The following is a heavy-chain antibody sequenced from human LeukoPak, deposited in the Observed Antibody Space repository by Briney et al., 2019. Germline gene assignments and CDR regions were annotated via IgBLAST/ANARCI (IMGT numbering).Heavy chain of an antibody. Sequence: SETLSLTCTVSGGSISSYYWSWIRQPAGKGLECIGRIYTSGSTNYNHSLKSRVTMSVDKSKNQFSLKLSSVTAADTAVYYCARENSSGYREDNGMDVWGQGTTVTVS. J-gene: IGHJ6*02. D-gene: IGHD3-22*01. V-gene: IGHV4-4*07. CDR3: ARENSSGYREDNGMDV. CDR1: GGSISSYY. CDR2: IYTSGST.